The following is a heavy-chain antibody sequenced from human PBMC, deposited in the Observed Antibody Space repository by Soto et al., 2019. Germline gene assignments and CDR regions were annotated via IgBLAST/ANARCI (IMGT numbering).Heavy chain of an antibody. CDR2: ISSSSSTI. J-gene: IGHJ4*02. Sequence: EVQLVESGGGLVQPGGSLRLSCAASGFTFSSYSMNWVRQAPGKGLEWVSYISSSSSTIYYADSVKGRFTISRDIARNSVYLQMNSLRAEERAVYYCARDLGAAEGYGIGSDYWGQGTLVTVSS. D-gene: IGHD5-12*01. CDR3: ARDLGAAEGYGIGSDY. CDR1: GFTFSSYS. V-gene: IGHV3-48*01.